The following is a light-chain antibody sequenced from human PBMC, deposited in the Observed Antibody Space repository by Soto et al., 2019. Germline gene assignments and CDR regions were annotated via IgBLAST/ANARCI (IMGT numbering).Light chain of an antibody. CDR3: QQYHTYYT. J-gene: IGKJ2*01. CDR1: QSISNW. Sequence: DLQMTQSPSTLSASVGDRVTITCRASQSISNWLAWYQQKPGKAPKLLIYDASSLESGVPSRFSGSGSGTEFTLTISSLQPDDFATYFCQQYHTYYTFGQGTKLEI. CDR2: DAS. V-gene: IGKV1-5*01.